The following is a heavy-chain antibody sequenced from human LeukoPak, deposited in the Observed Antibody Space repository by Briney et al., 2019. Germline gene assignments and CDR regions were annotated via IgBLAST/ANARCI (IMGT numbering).Heavy chain of an antibody. CDR1: GGTFSSYA. V-gene: IGHV1-69*13. CDR2: IIPIFGTA. D-gene: IGHD2-2*01. Sequence: SVKVSCKASGGTFSSYAISWERQAPGQGLEWMGGIIPIFGTANYAQKFQGRVTITADESTSTAYMELSSLRSEDTAVYYCARGVVPAAMSGNAFDIWGQGTMVTVSS. CDR3: ARGVVPAAMSGNAFDI. J-gene: IGHJ3*02.